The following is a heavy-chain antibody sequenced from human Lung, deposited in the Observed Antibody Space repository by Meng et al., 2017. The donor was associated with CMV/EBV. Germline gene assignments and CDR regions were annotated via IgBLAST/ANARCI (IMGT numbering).Heavy chain of an antibody. CDR3: AREGRRSGYDNWFDP. Sequence: ATYTSTGYYVHWGRQAHGQGLEWMGWINPNSGDTNYAQKFQGRVIMTRDTSISTAYMELSRLTSDDTVVYYCAREGRRSGYDNWFDPWGQGTLVTVSS. J-gene: IGHJ5*02. CDR1: TYTSTGYY. CDR2: INPNSGDT. V-gene: IGHV1-2*02. D-gene: IGHD3-22*01.